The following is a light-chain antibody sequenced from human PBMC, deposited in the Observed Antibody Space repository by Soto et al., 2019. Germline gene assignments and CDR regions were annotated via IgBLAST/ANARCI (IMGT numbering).Light chain of an antibody. CDR3: QQYNDWCT. CDR2: GAS. J-gene: IGKJ1*01. V-gene: IGKV3-15*01. Sequence: EIELTLSPFTRSLSPVERATLSCRASQSVSSNLAWYQQKPGQAPRLLMYGASTRATGVPARFSGSGSGTEFTLTISSLQSEDFAVYYCQQYNDWCTFGQGTNLDI. CDR1: QSVSSN.